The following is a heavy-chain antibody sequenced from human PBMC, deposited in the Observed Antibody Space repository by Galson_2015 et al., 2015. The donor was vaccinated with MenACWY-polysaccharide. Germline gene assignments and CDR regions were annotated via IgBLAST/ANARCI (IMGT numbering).Heavy chain of an antibody. CDR3: AGIPATETSYGWFDP. J-gene: IGHJ5*02. CDR1: GGSISRSSPY. Sequence: LSLTCTVSGGSISRSSPYWGWIRQSPGKGLEWTGTVDYRGYTYYNASLESRITISIGTSRTQFSLNLSSVTAADTAVYFCAGIPATETSYGWFDPWGQGTLVTVSS. D-gene: IGHD4-17*01. CDR2: VDYRGYT. V-gene: IGHV4-39*07.